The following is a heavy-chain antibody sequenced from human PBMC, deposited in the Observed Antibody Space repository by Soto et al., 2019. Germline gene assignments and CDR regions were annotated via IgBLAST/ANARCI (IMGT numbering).Heavy chain of an antibody. D-gene: IGHD7-27*01. V-gene: IGHV1-24*01. J-gene: IGHJ4*02. CDR3: ATVARLTGDYYFDY. Sequence: ASVKVSCKVSGYTLTELSMHWGRQAPGKGLEWMGGFDPEDGETIYAQKFQGRVTMTEDTSTDTAYMELSSLRSEDTAVYYCATVARLTGDYYFDYWGQGTLVTVSS. CDR1: GYTLTELS. CDR2: FDPEDGET.